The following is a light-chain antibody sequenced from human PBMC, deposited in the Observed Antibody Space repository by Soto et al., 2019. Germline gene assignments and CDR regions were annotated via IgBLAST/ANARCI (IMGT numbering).Light chain of an antibody. J-gene: IGLJ3*02. CDR3: AAWDDSLKGPV. CDR2: ENN. V-gene: IGLV1-44*01. Sequence: QSVLTQPPSTSGTPGQRVTMSCSGSSSNIGGNTVNWYQQFPGTAPKLLIYENNQRPSGVPDRFSGSNSGTSASLAISGLQSEDEADYHCAAWDDSLKGPVFGGGTKLTVL. CDR1: SSNIGGNT.